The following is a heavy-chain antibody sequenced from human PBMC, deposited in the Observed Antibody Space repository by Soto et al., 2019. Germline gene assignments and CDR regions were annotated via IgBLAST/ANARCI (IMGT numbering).Heavy chain of an antibody. J-gene: IGHJ6*02. CDR2: ISYDGSNK. D-gene: IGHD3-3*01. Sequence: GGALRLSCAASGLTFSSYGMHWVRQAPGKGLEWVAVISYDGSNKYYADSVKGRFTISRDNSKNTLYLQMNSLRAEDTAVYYCAKDSIFGVVRHYGMDVWGQGPTVPDSS. CDR1: GLTFSSYG. V-gene: IGHV3-30*18. CDR3: AKDSIFGVVRHYGMDV.